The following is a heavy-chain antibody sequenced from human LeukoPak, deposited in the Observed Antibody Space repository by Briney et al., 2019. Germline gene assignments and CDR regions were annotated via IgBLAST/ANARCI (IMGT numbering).Heavy chain of an antibody. CDR3: ARLPLAVAGTRYYYYYYGMDV. CDR2: IIPIFGTA. V-gene: IGHV1-69*13. Sequence: GASVKVSCKASGGTFSSYAISRVRQAPGQGLEWMGGIIPIFGTANYAQKFQGRVTITADESTSTAYMELSSLRSEDTAVYYCARLPLAVAGTRYYYYYYGMDVWGQGTTVTVSS. CDR1: GGTFSSYA. J-gene: IGHJ6*02. D-gene: IGHD6-19*01.